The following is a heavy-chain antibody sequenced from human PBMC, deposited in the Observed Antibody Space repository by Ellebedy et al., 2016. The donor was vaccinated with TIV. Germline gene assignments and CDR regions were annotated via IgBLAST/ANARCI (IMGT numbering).Heavy chain of an antibody. V-gene: IGHV1-69*13. CDR3: ARGMQGMLSSPLDY. CDR2: IIPIFGTA. Sequence: ASVKVSCKASGGTFSSYAISWVRQAPGQGLEWMGGIIPIFGTANYAQKFQGRVTITADESTSTAYMELSSLRSEDTAVYYCARGMQGMLSSPLDYWGQGTLVTVSS. D-gene: IGHD2-8*01. CDR1: GGTFSSYA. J-gene: IGHJ4*02.